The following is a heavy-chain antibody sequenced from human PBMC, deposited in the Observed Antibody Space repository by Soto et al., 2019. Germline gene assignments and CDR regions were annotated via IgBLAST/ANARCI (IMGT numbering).Heavy chain of an antibody. D-gene: IGHD6-13*01. CDR1: GVSIIDKRPY. Sequence: SETLSLRCPLAGVSIIDKRPYWGSLSQPPAKGLEWIGEINHSGSTNYNPSLKSRVTISVDMSKNQFSLKLNSMTAADTAVYYCARGRKQLVLAYYDYYGMDVWGQGRTVTVSS. J-gene: IGHJ6*02. CDR2: INHSGST. CDR3: ARGRKQLVLAYYDYYGMDV. V-gene: IGHV4-34*01.